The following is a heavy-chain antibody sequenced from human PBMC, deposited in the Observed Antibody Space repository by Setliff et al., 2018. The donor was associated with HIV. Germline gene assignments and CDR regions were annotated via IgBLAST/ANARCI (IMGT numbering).Heavy chain of an antibody. CDR3: ARHGGRGLRRYYMDV. CDR1: GYTLTELS. Sequence: GASVKVSCKVSGYTLTELSRHWVRQAPGKGLEWMGWISAYNGNTNYAQKLQGRVTMTTDTSTSTAYMELSSLRSEDTAVYYCARHGGRGLRRYYMDVWGKGTTVTVSS. CDR2: ISAYNGNT. V-gene: IGHV1-18*01. J-gene: IGHJ6*03. D-gene: IGHD3-10*01.